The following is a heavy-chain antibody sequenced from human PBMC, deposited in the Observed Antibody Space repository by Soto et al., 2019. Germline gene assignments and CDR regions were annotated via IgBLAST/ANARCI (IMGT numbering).Heavy chain of an antibody. V-gene: IGHV3-48*01. J-gene: IGHJ6*03. Sequence: EVQLVESGGGLVQPGGSLRLSCAASGFTFSSYSMNWVRQAPGKGLEWVSYISSSSSTIYYADSVKGRFTISRDNAKNSLYLQMNSLRAEDTAVYYCAREIWAPPRSHYYMDFWGKGTTVTVSS. CDR2: ISSSSSTI. CDR1: GFTFSSYS. CDR3: AREIWAPPRSHYYMDF. D-gene: IGHD3-16*01.